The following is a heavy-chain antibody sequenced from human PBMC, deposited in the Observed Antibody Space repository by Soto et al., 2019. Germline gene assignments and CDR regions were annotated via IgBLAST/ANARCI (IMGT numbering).Heavy chain of an antibody. V-gene: IGHV1-58*02. Sequence: QMQLVQSGPEVKKPGPSVRVSCKASGFTFTSSAMHWVRQARGQRLERIGWIVVGSGHTNYAQKFQDRVTITRDMSTSTAYVERSRLRSEDTAVYYCVADRATPPALPGHAGCDPWGQGTLVSVSS. CDR3: VADRATPPALPGHAGCDP. J-gene: IGHJ5*02. CDR2: IVVGSGHT. D-gene: IGHD2-2*02. CDR1: GFTFTSSA.